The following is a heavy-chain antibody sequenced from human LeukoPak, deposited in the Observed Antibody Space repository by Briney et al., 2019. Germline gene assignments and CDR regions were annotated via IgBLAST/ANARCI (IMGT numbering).Heavy chain of an antibody. CDR3: ARAWGIVGATGGAFDI. CDR1: GFTVSSNY. CDR2: IYSGGST. Sequence: GGSLRLSCAASGFTVSSNYMSGVGQAPGKGREWVSVIYSGGSTYYADSVKGRFTISRDNSKNTLYLQMNSLRAEDTAVYYCARAWGIVGATGGAFDIWGQGTMVTVSS. V-gene: IGHV3-53*01. J-gene: IGHJ3*02. D-gene: IGHD1-26*01.